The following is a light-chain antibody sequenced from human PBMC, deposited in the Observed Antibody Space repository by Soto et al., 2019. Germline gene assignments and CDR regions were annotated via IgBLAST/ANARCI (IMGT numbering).Light chain of an antibody. CDR1: QSISSW. Sequence: DIPMTQSPSTLSASVGDRVTITCRASQSISSWLAWYQQKPGKAPKLLIYKASTLKSGVPSRFSGSGSGTDFTLTISSLQPEDFATYYCQQLNSYPLTFGQGTRLEIK. V-gene: IGKV1-5*03. J-gene: IGKJ5*01. CDR2: KAS. CDR3: QQLNSYPLT.